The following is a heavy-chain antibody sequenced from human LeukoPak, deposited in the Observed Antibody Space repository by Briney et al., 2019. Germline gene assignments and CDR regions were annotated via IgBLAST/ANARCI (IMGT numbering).Heavy chain of an antibody. Sequence: GGSLRLSCAASGFTFDDYAMPWVRQAPGKGLEWVSGISWNSGSIGYADSVKGRFTISRDNAKNSLYLQMNSLRAEDTALYYCAKDSRGSSGYNFDYWGQGTLVTVSS. D-gene: IGHD3-22*01. CDR1: GFTFDDYA. J-gene: IGHJ4*02. CDR2: ISWNSGSI. CDR3: AKDSRGSSGYNFDY. V-gene: IGHV3-9*01.